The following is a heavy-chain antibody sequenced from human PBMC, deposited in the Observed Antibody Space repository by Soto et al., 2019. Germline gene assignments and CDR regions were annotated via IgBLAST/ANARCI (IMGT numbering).Heavy chain of an antibody. CDR1: GFTFSSYS. V-gene: IGHV3-48*01. CDR3: ARDDYPSYYDSSGYHFDY. CDR2: ISSSSSTI. J-gene: IGHJ4*02. D-gene: IGHD3-22*01. Sequence: LRLSCAASGFTFSSYSMNWVRQAPGKGLEWVSYISSSSSTIHYADSVKGRFTISRDNAKNSLYLQMNSLRAEDTAVYYCARDDYPSYYDSSGYHFDYWGQGTLVTVS.